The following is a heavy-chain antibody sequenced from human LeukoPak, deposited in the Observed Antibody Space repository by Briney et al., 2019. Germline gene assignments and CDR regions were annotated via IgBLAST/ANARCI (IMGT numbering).Heavy chain of an antibody. D-gene: IGHD4-17*01. V-gene: IGHV3-23*01. CDR1: GLTFSNYA. Sequence: GGSLRLSCAASGLTFSNYAMNWVRQASGKGLEWVSGITDSGRKTYYADSVKGRFSISRDNSRNAVYLQMSDLRAEDTAVYYCAKITKATTPNYWGQGTLVTVSS. CDR3: AKITKATTPNY. J-gene: IGHJ4*02. CDR2: ITDSGRKT.